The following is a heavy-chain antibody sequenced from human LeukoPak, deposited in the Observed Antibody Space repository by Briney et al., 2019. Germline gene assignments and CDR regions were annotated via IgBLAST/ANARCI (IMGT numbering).Heavy chain of an antibody. J-gene: IGHJ4*02. CDR2: IYYSGST. D-gene: IGHD3-22*01. CDR3: ARDQEGSGYRFDY. CDR1: GGSISSGGYY. V-gene: IGHV4-31*03. Sequence: SQTLSLTCTASGGSISSGGYYWSWIRQHPGKGLEWIGYIYYSGSTYYNPSLKSRVTISVDTSKNQFSLKLSSVTAADTAVYYCARDQEGSGYRFDYWGQGTLVTVSS.